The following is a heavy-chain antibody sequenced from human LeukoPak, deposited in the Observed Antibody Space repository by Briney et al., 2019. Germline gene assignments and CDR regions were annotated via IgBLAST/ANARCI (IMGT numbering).Heavy chain of an antibody. D-gene: IGHD3-10*01. V-gene: IGHV1-69*06. CDR2: IIPIFGTA. CDR3: ARAMVRGVFNWFDP. CDR1: GGTFSSYA. Sequence: ASVKVSCKASGGTFSSYAISWVRQAPGQGLEWMGGIIPIFGTANYAQKFQGRVTITADKSASTAYMELSSLRSEDMAVYYCARAMVRGVFNWFDPWGQGTLVTVSS. J-gene: IGHJ5*02.